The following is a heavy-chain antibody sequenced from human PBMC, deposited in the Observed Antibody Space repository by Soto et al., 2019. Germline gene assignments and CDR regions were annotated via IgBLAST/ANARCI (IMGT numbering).Heavy chain of an antibody. V-gene: IGHV4-59*01. Sequence: QVQLQESGPGLVKPSETLSLTCTVSGGSISTYYWIWIRQPPGKGLEWIGVFYNGGTTNYSPSLKSRVTASVDPSTHQVSPKLTSVTSADTAAYYCARDGSGRPATFWGQGTLVTVSS. D-gene: IGHD3-10*01. CDR1: GGSISTYY. CDR3: ARDGSGRPATF. J-gene: IGHJ4*02. CDR2: FYNGGTT.